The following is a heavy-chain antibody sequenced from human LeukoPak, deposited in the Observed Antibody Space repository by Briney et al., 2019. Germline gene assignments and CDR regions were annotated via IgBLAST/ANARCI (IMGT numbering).Heavy chain of an antibody. V-gene: IGHV4-30-2*01. D-gene: IGHD3-3*01. CDR1: GGSISSGGYY. Sequence: PSETLSLTCTVSGGSISSGGYYWSWIRQPPGKGLEWIGYIYHSGSTYYNPSLKSRVTISVDRSKNQFSLKLSSVTAADTAVYYCASDPIDTIFGVVRDYWGQGTLVTVSS. CDR3: ASDPIDTIFGVVRDY. J-gene: IGHJ4*02. CDR2: IYHSGST.